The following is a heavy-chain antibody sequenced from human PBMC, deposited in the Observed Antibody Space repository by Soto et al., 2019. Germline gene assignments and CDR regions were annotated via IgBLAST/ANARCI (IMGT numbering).Heavy chain of an antibody. CDR2: ISYDGSNK. V-gene: IGHV3-30-3*01. Sequence: QVQLVESGGGVVQPGRSLRLSCAASGFTFSSYAMHWVREASGKGLEWVAVISYDGSNKYYADSVKGRFTISRDNSKNTMYLQMNSLRPEDSAVYYCARDSGYGGNLYLDHWGQVPLLTVSS. CDR1: GFTFSSYA. CDR3: ARDSGYGGNLYLDH. D-gene: IGHD5-12*01. J-gene: IGHJ4*02.